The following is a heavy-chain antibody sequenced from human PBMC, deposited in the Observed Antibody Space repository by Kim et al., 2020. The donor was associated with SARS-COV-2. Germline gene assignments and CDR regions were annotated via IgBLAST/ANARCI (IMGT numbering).Heavy chain of an antibody. J-gene: IGHJ6*02. V-gene: IGHV3-23*01. CDR2: ISGSGGST. CDR1: GFTFSSYA. CDR3: AKGKGCSSTSCWGGNYYYGMDV. Sequence: GGSLRLSCAASGFTFSSYAMSWVRQAPGKGLEWVSAISGSGGSTYYADSVKGRFTISRDNSKNTLYLQMNSLRAEDTAVYYCAKGKGCSSTSCWGGNYYYGMDVWGQGTTVTVSS. D-gene: IGHD2-2*01.